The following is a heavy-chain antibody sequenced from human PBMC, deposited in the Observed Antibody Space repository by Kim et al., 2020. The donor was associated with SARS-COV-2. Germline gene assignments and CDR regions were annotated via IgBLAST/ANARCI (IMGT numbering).Heavy chain of an antibody. V-gene: IGHV4-34*01. CDR2: INHSGST. CDR1: GGSFSGYY. CDR3: ATCRSWYLTQGFDY. J-gene: IGHJ4*02. Sequence: SETLSLTCAVYGGSFSGYYWSWIRQPPGKGLEWIGEINHSGSTNYNPSLKSRVTISVDTSKNQFSLKLSSVTAADTAVYYCATCRSWYLTQGFDYWGQGTLVTVSS. D-gene: IGHD6-13*01.